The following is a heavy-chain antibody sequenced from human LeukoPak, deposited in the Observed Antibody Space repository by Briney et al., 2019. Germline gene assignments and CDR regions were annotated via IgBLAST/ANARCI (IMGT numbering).Heavy chain of an antibody. Sequence: ASVKVSCKASGYTFTSYGISWVRQAPGQGLEWMGWICAYKGNTNYAQKLQGRVTMTTDTSTSTAYMELRSLRSDDTAVYYCARDHTMVRGVNHGMDVWGKGTTVTVSS. CDR2: ICAYKGNT. J-gene: IGHJ6*04. V-gene: IGHV1-18*04. CDR1: GYTFTSYG. D-gene: IGHD3-10*01. CDR3: ARDHTMVRGVNHGMDV.